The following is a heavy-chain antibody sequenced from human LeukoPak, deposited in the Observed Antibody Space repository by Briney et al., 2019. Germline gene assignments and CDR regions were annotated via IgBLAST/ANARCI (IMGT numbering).Heavy chain of an antibody. Sequence: SETLSLTCTVSGGSISSYYWSWIRQPAGKGLEWIRRFSTSGSTNYNPSLKSRVTMSVDTSKNQFCLRLSSVTAADTPVYYCAREGVGFRPLDYWGQGTLVTVSS. D-gene: IGHD3-10*01. J-gene: IGHJ4*02. CDR2: FSTSGST. V-gene: IGHV4-4*07. CDR3: AREGVGFRPLDY. CDR1: GGSISSYY.